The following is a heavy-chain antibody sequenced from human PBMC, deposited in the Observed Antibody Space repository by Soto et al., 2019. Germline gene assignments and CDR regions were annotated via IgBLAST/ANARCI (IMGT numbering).Heavy chain of an antibody. D-gene: IGHD4-17*01. V-gene: IGHV4-30-4*01. Sequence: PSETLSLTCTVSGGSISSGDYYWSWIRQPPGKGLEWIGYIYYSGSTYYNPSLKSRVTISVDTSKNQFSLKLSSVTAADTAVYYCSAYGDHYYYGMDVWGQGTTVTVSS. CDR3: SAYGDHYYYGMDV. CDR2: IYYSGST. J-gene: IGHJ6*02. CDR1: GGSISSGDYY.